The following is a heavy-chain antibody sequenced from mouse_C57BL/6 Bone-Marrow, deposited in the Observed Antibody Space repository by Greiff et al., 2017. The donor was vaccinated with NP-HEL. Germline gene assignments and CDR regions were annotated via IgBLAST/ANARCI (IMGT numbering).Heavy chain of an antibody. D-gene: IGHD1-1*01. J-gene: IGHJ1*03. CDR2: IDPETGGT. CDR3: TRKGDYYGSRWYFDV. V-gene: IGHV1-15*01. CDR1: GYTFTDYE. Sequence: VQLQQSGAELVRPGASVTLSCKASGYTFTDYEMHWVKQTPVHGLEWIGAIDPETGGTAYNQTFTGKAILTADKSSSTAYMELRSLTSEDSAVYYCTRKGDYYGSRWYFDVWGTGTTVTVSS.